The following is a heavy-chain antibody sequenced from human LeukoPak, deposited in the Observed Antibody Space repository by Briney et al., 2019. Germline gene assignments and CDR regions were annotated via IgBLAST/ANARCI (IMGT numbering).Heavy chain of an antibody. CDR2: ISAYNDNT. V-gene: IGHV1-18*04. D-gene: IGHD6-13*01. CDR3: ARDPSQQLTRVWFDP. Sequence: ASVKVSCKASGYTFTSYGISWVRQAPGQGLEWMGWISAYNDNTNYAQKLQGRVTMTTDTSTSTAYMELRSLRSDDTAVYYCARDPSQQLTRVWFDPWGQGTLVTVSS. J-gene: IGHJ5*02. CDR1: GYTFTSYG.